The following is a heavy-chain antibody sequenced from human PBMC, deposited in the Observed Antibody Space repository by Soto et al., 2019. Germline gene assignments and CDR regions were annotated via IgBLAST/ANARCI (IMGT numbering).Heavy chain of an antibody. CDR1: GYTFTSYG. CDR3: ARGSLPPDY. J-gene: IGHJ4*02. V-gene: IGHV1-18*01. Sequence: QVQLVQSGADVKKPGASVKVSCKASGYTFTSYGITWVRQAPGQGLEWMGWISTYNGNTNYAQNLQGRVTTTTDTSTNAAYVELRSLRSEDTAVYYCARGSLPPDYWGQGTLVTVSS. D-gene: IGHD1-26*01. CDR2: ISTYNGNT.